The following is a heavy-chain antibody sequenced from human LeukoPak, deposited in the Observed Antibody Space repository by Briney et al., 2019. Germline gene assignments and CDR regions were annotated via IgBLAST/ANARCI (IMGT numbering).Heavy chain of an antibody. CDR1: GGSFSSSY. CDR2: IYSNGNT. J-gene: IGHJ3*02. V-gene: IGHV4-59*01. CDR3: ARGLVGLTPHAGVFQI. Sequence: SQTLSLTCTVSGGSFSSSYWSWIRQPPGKGLEWIAYIYSNGNTNSNPSLKSRVTIAVDTSQSQFSLKLSSVTAADTAVYYCARGLVGLTPHAGVFQIWGQGTKVTVSS. D-gene: IGHD1-26*01.